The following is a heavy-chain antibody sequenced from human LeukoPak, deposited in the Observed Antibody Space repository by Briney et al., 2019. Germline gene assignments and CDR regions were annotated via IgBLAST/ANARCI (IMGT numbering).Heavy chain of an antibody. CDR2: ISSSSSYI. D-gene: IGHD3-22*01. J-gene: IGHJ6*04. V-gene: IGHV3-21*01. CDR3: SGDDSSQGLDV. CDR1: GFTFSSYS. Sequence: GGSLRLSCAASGFTFSSYSMNWVRQAPGKGLEWASSISSSSSYIYYADSVKGRFTISRDNAKNSLYLQMNSLRAEDTAVYAKSGDDSSQGLDVWGKGTTVTVSS.